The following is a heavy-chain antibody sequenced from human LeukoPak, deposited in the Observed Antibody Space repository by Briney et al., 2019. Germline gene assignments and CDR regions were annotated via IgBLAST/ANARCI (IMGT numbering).Heavy chain of an antibody. D-gene: IGHD3-3*01. V-gene: IGHV1-8*03. CDR3: ARGAYNTYYDFWSGYSPLDY. Sequence: EASVKVSCKASGYTFTSYDINWVRQATGQGLEWMGWMNPNSGNTGYAQKFQGRVTITRNTSISTAYMELSSLRSEDTAVYYCARGAYNTYYDFWSGYSPLDYWGQGTLVTVSS. CDR1: GYTFTSYD. J-gene: IGHJ4*02. CDR2: MNPNSGNT.